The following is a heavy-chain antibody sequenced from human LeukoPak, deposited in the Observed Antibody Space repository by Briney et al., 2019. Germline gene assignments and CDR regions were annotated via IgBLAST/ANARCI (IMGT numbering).Heavy chain of an antibody. J-gene: IGHJ6*02. CDR1: GFTFSSYA. D-gene: IGHD5-18*01. V-gene: IGHV3-23*01. CDR3: AKDVERGHRYNYYYYYGMDV. Sequence: PGGSLRLSCAASGFTFSSYAMSWVRQAPGKGLEWVSTVSGSGGNTYYADSVKGRFVISRDNSKNTLYMQMNSLRAEDTAVYYCAKDVERGHRYNYYYYYGMDVWGQGTTVTVSS. CDR2: VSGSGGNT.